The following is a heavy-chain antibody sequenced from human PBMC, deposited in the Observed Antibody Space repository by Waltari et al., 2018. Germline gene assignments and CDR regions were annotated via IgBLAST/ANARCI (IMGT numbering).Heavy chain of an antibody. CDR3: ARDRAPGGKSLYFDC. CDR2: ITRNGDTI. J-gene: IGHJ4*02. V-gene: IGHV3-48*03. CDR1: GSTLSTDE. Sequence: EVQLEESGGGLVQPGGSLSLTWGGYGSTLSTDEMTWVRQAPGKGLEWLSSITRNGDTIYYADSVKGRFTISRDNVKTSLFLQMNSLTAEESAVYYCARDRAPGGKSLYFDCWGQGTLVTVSS. D-gene: IGHD2-15*01.